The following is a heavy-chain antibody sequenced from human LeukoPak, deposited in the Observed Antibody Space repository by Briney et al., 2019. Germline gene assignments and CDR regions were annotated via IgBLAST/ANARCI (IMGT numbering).Heavy chain of an antibody. CDR3: ASGRGWYSSGRNYFDY. Sequence: SETLSLTCTVSGGSISSSSYYWGWIRQPPGKGLEWIGSIYYSGSTYYNPSLKSRVTISVDTSKNQFSLKLSSVTAADTAVYYCASGRGWYSSGRNYFDYWGQGTLVTVSS. D-gene: IGHD6-19*01. CDR1: GGSISSSSYY. V-gene: IGHV4-39*07. CDR2: IYYSGST. J-gene: IGHJ4*02.